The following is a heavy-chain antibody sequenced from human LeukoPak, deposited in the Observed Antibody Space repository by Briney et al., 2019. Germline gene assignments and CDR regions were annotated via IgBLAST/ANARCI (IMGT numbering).Heavy chain of an antibody. CDR1: GFTFNNYE. CDR2: ISSTSGTK. D-gene: IGHD3-22*01. J-gene: IGHJ3*02. CDR3: ARALYDSSDSDAFDI. Sequence: GGSLRLSCAASGFTFNNYEMNWVRQAPGKGLERVSYISSTSGTKDYADSVKGRFTISRDSAKNSLYLQMNSLRAEDTAVYYCARALYDSSDSDAFDIWGQRTMVTVSS. V-gene: IGHV3-48*03.